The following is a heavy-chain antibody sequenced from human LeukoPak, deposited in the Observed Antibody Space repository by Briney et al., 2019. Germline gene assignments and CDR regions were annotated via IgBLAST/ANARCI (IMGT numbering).Heavy chain of an antibody. D-gene: IGHD3-10*01. CDR2: INPNSGGT. CDR3: ARDSRGTMVRGVTGYYYYMDV. Sequence: ASVKVSCKASGYTFTGYYMHWVRQAPGQGLEWMGWINPNSGGTNYAQKFQGRVTMTRDTSISTAYMELSRLRSGDTAVYYCARDSRGTMVRGVTGYYYYMDVWGKGTTVTISS. V-gene: IGHV1-2*02. J-gene: IGHJ6*03. CDR1: GYTFTGYY.